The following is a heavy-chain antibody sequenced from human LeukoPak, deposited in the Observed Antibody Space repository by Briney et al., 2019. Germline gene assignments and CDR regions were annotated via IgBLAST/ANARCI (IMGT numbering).Heavy chain of an antibody. J-gene: IGHJ6*02. D-gene: IGHD6-13*01. CDR2: IYSGGST. Sequence: GGSLRLSCAASGFTVSSNYMSWVRQAPGKGLKWVSVIYSGGSTYYADSVKGRFTISRDNSKNTLYLQMNSLRAEDTAVYYCARDPGLAAVGMDVWGQGTTVTVSS. CDR1: GFTVSSNY. CDR3: ARDPGLAAVGMDV. V-gene: IGHV3-66*01.